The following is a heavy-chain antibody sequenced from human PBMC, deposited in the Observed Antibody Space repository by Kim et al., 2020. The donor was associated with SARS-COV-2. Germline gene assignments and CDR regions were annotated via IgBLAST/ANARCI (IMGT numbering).Heavy chain of an antibody. Sequence: GGSLRLSCAASGFTFSNAWMSWVRQAPGKGLEWVGRIKSKTDGGTTDYAAPVKGRFTISRDDSKNTLYLQMNSLKTEDTAVYYCTTDLVQYDFWSGEPFDYWGQGTLVTVSS. CDR2: IKSKTDGGTT. D-gene: IGHD3-3*01. CDR3: TTDLVQYDFWSGEPFDY. J-gene: IGHJ4*02. V-gene: IGHV3-15*01. CDR1: GFTFSNAW.